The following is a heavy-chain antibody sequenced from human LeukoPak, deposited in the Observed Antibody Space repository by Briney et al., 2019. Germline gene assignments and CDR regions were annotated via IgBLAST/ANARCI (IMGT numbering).Heavy chain of an antibody. Sequence: GASVKVSCKASGGTFSSYAISWVRQAPGQGLEWMGGIIPIFGTANYAQKFQGRITITADESTSTAYMELSSLRSEDTAVYYCARVDVVVPAATGRPNYYYYMDVWGKGTTVTVSS. D-gene: IGHD2-2*01. V-gene: IGHV1-69*13. CDR2: IIPIFGTA. J-gene: IGHJ6*03. CDR3: ARVDVVVPAATGRPNYYYYMDV. CDR1: GGTFSSYA.